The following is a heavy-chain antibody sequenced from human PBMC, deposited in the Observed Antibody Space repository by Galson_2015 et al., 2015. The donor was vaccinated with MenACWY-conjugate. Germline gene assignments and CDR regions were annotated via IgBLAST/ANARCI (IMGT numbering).Heavy chain of an antibody. V-gene: IGHV1-18*01. D-gene: IGHD3-16*02. CDR3: ARTHNYYDYVWGSYRLDY. J-gene: IGHJ4*02. Sequence: QSGAEVKEPGESLRISCKASGHTLSSYGISWVRQAPGQGLEWMGWISAHNGNTNSAQKLRGRVTMTTDTSTSTAYMELRSLRSDDTAVYYCARTHNYYDYVWGSYRLDYWGQGTLVTVSS. CDR1: GHTLSSYG. CDR2: ISAHNGNT.